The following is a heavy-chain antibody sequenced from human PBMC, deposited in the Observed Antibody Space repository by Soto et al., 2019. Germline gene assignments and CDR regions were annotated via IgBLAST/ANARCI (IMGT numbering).Heavy chain of an antibody. CDR3: ARGVGYCSGGSCYPRMAV. Sequence: SVKVSCKASGGTFSSYAISWVRQAPGQGLEWMGGIIPIFGTANYAQKFQGRVTITADKSTSTAYMELSSLRSEDTAVYYCARGVGYCSGGSCYPRMAVWGQGTTVTVSS. CDR2: IIPIFGTA. J-gene: IGHJ6*02. D-gene: IGHD2-15*01. CDR1: GGTFSSYA. V-gene: IGHV1-69*06.